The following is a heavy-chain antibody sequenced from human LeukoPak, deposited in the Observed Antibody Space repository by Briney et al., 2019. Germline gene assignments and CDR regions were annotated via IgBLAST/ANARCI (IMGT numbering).Heavy chain of an antibody. D-gene: IGHD3-3*01. Sequence: ASETLSLTCSVSGGFIGTRGYFWGWIRQPPGKGLEWIASIYYSGSTYNNPSLKSRVTISVDTSKNQFSLKLSSVTAADTAVYYCARGNDFWSGYYDGRDYWGQGTLVTVSS. CDR2: IYYSGST. J-gene: IGHJ4*02. CDR1: GGFIGTRGYF. CDR3: ARGNDFWSGYYDGRDY. V-gene: IGHV4-39*07.